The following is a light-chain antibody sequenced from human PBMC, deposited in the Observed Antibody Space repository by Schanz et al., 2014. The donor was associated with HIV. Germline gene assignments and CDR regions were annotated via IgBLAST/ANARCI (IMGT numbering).Light chain of an antibody. V-gene: IGLV2-8*01. Sequence: QSALTQPPSASGSPGQSVTISCTGTSSDVGGYNYVSWYQQHPGKAPKLMIYEVSKRPSGVPDRFSGSKSGRTASLTVSGLLTEDEADYYCSSYASSTSVLFGGGTKLTVL. J-gene: IGLJ2*01. CDR1: SSDVGGYNY. CDR2: EVS. CDR3: SSYASSTSVL.